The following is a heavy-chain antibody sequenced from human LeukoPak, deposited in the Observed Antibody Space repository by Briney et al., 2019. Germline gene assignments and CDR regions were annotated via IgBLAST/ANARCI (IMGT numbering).Heavy chain of an antibody. J-gene: IGHJ4*02. Sequence: SETLSLTCTISGGSINSYYWSWIRQPPGKGLESIGYIHYTGDTSYNPSLKSRVTISVGTSKNQFSLKLSSVTAADTAVYYCARGSWGEDYWGQGTLVTVSS. CDR3: ARGSWGEDY. CDR1: GGSINSYY. CDR2: IHYTGDT. D-gene: IGHD6-6*01. V-gene: IGHV4-59*12.